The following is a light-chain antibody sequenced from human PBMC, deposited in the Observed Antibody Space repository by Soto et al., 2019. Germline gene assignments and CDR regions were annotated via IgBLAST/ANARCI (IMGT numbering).Light chain of an antibody. CDR3: QQYNNWPLT. Sequence: EIVMTQSPATLSVSPGERATLSCRASQSVSSTLAWYQQKPGQAPRLLIYGASTRATDIPARFSGSGSGTEFTLTISSLQSEDFAVYYCQQYNNWPLTFGQGTKVDIK. V-gene: IGKV3-15*01. CDR1: QSVSST. CDR2: GAS. J-gene: IGKJ1*01.